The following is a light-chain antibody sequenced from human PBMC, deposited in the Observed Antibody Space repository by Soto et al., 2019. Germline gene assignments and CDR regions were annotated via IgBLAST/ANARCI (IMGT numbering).Light chain of an antibody. CDR3: CSFASGRTLV. Sequence: QSVLTQPASVSGSPGQSVTISCTGSNSDLGSYDLVSWYQHHPGKAPTVIIYEVSRRPSGVSNRFSGSKSDSTASLTISGLQAEDEADYYCCSFASGRTLVFGGGTQLTVL. J-gene: IGLJ2*01. CDR2: EVS. CDR1: NSDLGSYDL. V-gene: IGLV2-23*02.